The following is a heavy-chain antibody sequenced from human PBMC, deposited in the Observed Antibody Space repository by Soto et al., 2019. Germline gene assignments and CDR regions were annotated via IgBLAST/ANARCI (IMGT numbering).Heavy chain of an antibody. V-gene: IGHV4-34*01. D-gene: IGHD6-6*01. CDR2: INHSGST. J-gene: IGHJ4*02. CDR1: GGSFSGYY. CDR3: ARGLVSDGTFDF. Sequence: SETLSLTCAVYGGSFSGYYWSWIRQPPGKGLEWIREINHSGSTNYNPSLKSRVTISVDTSKNQFSLKLSSVTAADTAVYYCARGLVSDGTFDFWGQGSLVTVSS.